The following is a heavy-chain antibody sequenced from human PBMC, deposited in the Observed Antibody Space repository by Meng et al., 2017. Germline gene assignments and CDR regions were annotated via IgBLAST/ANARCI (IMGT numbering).Heavy chain of an antibody. Sequence: EVQLVGSGGGLVQPGGSLRLSCAASGFTFSSYAMSWVRQAPGKGLEWVSAISGSGGSTYYADSVKGRFTISRDNSKNTLYLQMNSLRAEDTAVYYCVFQPVAGTGYDYWGQGTLVTVSS. J-gene: IGHJ4*02. CDR2: ISGSGGST. CDR1: GFTFSSYA. D-gene: IGHD6-19*01. CDR3: VFQPVAGTGYDY. V-gene: IGHV3-23*04.